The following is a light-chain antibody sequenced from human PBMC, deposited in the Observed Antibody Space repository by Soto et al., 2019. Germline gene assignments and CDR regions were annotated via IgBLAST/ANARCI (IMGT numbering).Light chain of an antibody. V-gene: IGLV2-8*01. Sequence: QSALTQPPSASGSPGQSVTISCTGTSSDVGGYNYVSWYQQHPGKAPKLMISEVSKRPSGVPDRFSGYKSGNTASLTVSGLQAEDEADYHCSSFAGNNNLVFGGGTKVTVL. CDR2: EVS. J-gene: IGLJ2*01. CDR1: SSDVGGYNY. CDR3: SSFAGNNNLV.